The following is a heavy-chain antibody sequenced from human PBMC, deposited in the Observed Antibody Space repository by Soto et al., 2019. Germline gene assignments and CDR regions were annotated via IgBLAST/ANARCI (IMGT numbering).Heavy chain of an antibody. J-gene: IGHJ6*02. CDR2: INTYNGNT. V-gene: IGHV1-18*01. Sequence: QVQLVQSGAEVKNHGASVKVSCKASGYTFTRYGIGWARQAPGQGLEWMGWINTYNGNTNYAQNVQGRVTLTTDTSTSAVEMELRSLRSNDTAIYYCAMVDVYVTPSPQDVWGQGTTVTVSS. CDR3: AMVDVYVTPSPQDV. CDR1: GYTFTRYG. D-gene: IGHD3-16*01.